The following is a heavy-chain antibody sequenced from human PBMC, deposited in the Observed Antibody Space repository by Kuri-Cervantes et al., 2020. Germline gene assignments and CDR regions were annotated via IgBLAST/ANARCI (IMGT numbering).Heavy chain of an antibody. CDR2: MNPNSGNT. CDR1: GYTFTSYD. D-gene: IGHD3-3*01. V-gene: IGHV1-8*01. CDR3: ARAKSNDFRSGYYNYYYYGTDV. J-gene: IGHJ6*02. Sequence: ASVKVSCKASGYTFTSYDINWVRQATGQGLEWMGWMNPNSGNTGYAQKFQGRVTMTRNTSISTAYMELSSLRSEDTAVYYCARAKSNDFRSGYYNYYYYGTDVWGQGTTVTVSS.